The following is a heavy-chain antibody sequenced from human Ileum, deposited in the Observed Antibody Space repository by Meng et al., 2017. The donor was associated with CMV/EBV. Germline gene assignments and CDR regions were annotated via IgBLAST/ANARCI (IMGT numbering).Heavy chain of an antibody. CDR2: ISGYNGNT. CDR3: ARARPITIFGVVNAPFDP. Sequence: ASVKVSCKASGYTFSSNGISWVRQAPGQGLEWMGWISGYNGNTKYAQTLQGRVSMTTDISTTTAYMELRSLRSDDTAVYYCARARPITIFGVVNAPFDPWGQGTLVTVSS. CDR1: GYTFSSNG. D-gene: IGHD3-3*01. V-gene: IGHV1-18*01. J-gene: IGHJ5*02.